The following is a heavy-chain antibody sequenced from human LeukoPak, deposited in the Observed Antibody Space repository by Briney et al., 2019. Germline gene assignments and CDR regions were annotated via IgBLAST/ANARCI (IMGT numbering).Heavy chain of an antibody. D-gene: IGHD1/OR15-1a*01. J-gene: IGHJ4*02. CDR2: INHSGST. CDR3: ARLSAIRTNQFDY. V-gene: IGHV4-34*01. Sequence: KPSETLSLTCAVYGGSFSGYYWSWIRPPPGKGLEWIGEINHSGSTYYNPSLKSRVTISVDTSKNQFSLKVNSVTAADTAVYYCARLSAIRTNQFDYWGQGTLVTVSS. CDR1: GGSFSGYY.